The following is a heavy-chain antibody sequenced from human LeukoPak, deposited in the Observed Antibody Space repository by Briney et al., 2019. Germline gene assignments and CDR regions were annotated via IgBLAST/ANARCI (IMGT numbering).Heavy chain of an antibody. CDR3: ARHLEMATHDAFDI. Sequence: SETLSLTCTVSGGSISSYYWSWIRQPPGKGLEWIGYIYYSGSTNYNPSLKSRVTISVDTSKNQFSLKLSSVTAADTAVYYCARHLEMATHDAFDIWGQGTMVTVSS. J-gene: IGHJ3*02. CDR1: GGSISSYY. D-gene: IGHD5-24*01. CDR2: IYYSGST. V-gene: IGHV4-59*08.